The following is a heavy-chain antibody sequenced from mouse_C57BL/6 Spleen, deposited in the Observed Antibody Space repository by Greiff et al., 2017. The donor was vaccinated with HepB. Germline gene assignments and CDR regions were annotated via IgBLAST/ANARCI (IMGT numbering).Heavy chain of an antibody. CDR3: ARAPYDYDGYYYAMDY. CDR2: IYPGSGNT. CDR1: GYSFTSYY. V-gene: IGHV1-66*01. D-gene: IGHD2-4*01. J-gene: IGHJ4*01. Sequence: VKLQESGPELVKPGASVKISCKASGYSFTSYYIHWVKQRPGQGLEWIGWIYPGSGNTKYNEKFKGKATLTADTSSSTAYMQLSSLTSEDSAVYYCARAPYDYDGYYYAMDYWGQGTSVTVSS.